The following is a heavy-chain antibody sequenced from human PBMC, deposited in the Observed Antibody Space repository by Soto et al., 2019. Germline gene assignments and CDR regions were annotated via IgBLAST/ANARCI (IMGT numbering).Heavy chain of an antibody. J-gene: IGHJ4*02. Sequence: PGESLKISCKSSGYSFTDYWFGWVRQMPGKGLEWMGIIYPGDSDARYSPSFQGQVTISVDTSINTAFLRWNSLTASDTAMYYCARQADYNILTGYFYYFDYWGQGSLVTVSS. V-gene: IGHV5-51*01. CDR2: IYPGDSDA. D-gene: IGHD3-9*01. CDR1: GYSFTDYW. CDR3: ARQADYNILTGYFYYFDY.